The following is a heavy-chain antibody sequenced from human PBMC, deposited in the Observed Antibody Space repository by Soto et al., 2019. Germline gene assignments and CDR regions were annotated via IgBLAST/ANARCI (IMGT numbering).Heavy chain of an antibody. D-gene: IGHD6-19*01. CDR1: GYSFTSYW. Sequence: EVQLVQSGAEVKKPGESLKISCKGSGYSFTSYWIGWVRQMPGKGLEWMGIIYPGDSDTIYSPSFQRQVTISADKSISTDYLQWSSMKASYTAMYYCARRGRSGWYNAFDSWGQGTMVIVSS. V-gene: IGHV5-51*03. J-gene: IGHJ3*02. CDR2: IYPGDSDT. CDR3: ARRGRSGWYNAFDS.